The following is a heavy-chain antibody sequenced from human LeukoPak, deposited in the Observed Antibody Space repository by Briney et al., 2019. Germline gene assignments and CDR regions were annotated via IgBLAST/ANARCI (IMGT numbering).Heavy chain of an antibody. J-gene: IGHJ6*03. CDR1: GYTFTSYY. CDR2: INPSGGST. Sequence: ASVKVSCKASGYTFTSYYMHWVRQAPGQGLEWMGIINPSGGSTSYAQKFQGRVTMTRDTSTSTVYMELSSLRSEDTAVYYCARAGGLTVPLSYYYYYYMDVWGKGITVTVSS. V-gene: IGHV1-46*01. D-gene: IGHD3-16*01. CDR3: ARAGGLTVPLSYYYYYYMDV.